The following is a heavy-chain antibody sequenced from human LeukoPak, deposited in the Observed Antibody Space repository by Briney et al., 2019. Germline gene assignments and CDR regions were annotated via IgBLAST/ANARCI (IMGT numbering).Heavy chain of an antibody. CDR3: ARGWGIYDFWSGYYFDY. D-gene: IGHD3-3*01. CDR1: GGSISSSSYY. CDR2: INHSGST. V-gene: IGHV4-39*07. Sequence: SETLSLTCTVSGGSISSSSYYWGWIRQPPGKGLEWIGEINHSGSTNYNPSLKSRVTISVDTSKNQFSLKLSSVTAADTAVYYCARGWGIYDFWSGYYFDYWGQGTLVTVSS. J-gene: IGHJ4*02.